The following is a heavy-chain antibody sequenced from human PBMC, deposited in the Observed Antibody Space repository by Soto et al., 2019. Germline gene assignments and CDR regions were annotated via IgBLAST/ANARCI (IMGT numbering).Heavy chain of an antibody. V-gene: IGHV3-33*01. CDR1: GFTFCSYG. CDR3: ARGRDYDSSAPYYFDY. J-gene: IGHJ4*02. D-gene: IGHD3-22*01. CDR2: IWYDGSNK. Sequence: PGGSLRLSCAASGFTFCSYGMHWVRQAPGKGLEWVAVIWYDGSNKYYADSVKGRFTISRDNSKNTLYLQMNSLRAEDTAVYYCARGRDYDSSAPYYFDYWGQGTLVTVSS.